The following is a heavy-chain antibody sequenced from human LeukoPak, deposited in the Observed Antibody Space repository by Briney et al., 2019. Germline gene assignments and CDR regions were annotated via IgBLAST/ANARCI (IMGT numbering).Heavy chain of an antibody. CDR3: ARQFGKRNWFDP. D-gene: IGHD3-10*01. CDR2: ISSSSSYI. CDR1: GFTFSSYG. Sequence: GGSLRLSCAASGFTFSSYGMHWVRQAPGKGLEWVSSISSSSSYIYYADSVKGRFTISRDNAKNSLYLQMNSLRAEDTAVYYCARQFGKRNWFDPWGQGTLVTVSS. V-gene: IGHV3-21*01. J-gene: IGHJ5*02.